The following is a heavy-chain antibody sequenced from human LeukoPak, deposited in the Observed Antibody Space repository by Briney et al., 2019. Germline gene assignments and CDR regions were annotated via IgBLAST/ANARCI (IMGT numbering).Heavy chain of an antibody. Sequence: GGSLRLSCAASGFTFSSYGMHWVRQAPGKGLEWVSYMSNSGRTIYYTDSVKGRFTISRDNAKNSLYLQMNSLRAEDTAVYYCARDVGSGWFDYWGQGTLVTVSS. CDR1: GFTFSSYG. CDR2: MSNSGRTI. V-gene: IGHV3-48*04. J-gene: IGHJ4*02. D-gene: IGHD6-19*01. CDR3: ARDVGSGWFDY.